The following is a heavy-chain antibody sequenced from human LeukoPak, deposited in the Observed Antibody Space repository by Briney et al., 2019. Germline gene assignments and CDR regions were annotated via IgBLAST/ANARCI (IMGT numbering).Heavy chain of an antibody. J-gene: IGHJ5*02. Sequence: ASVKVSCKASGYTFTSYGISWVRQAPGQGLEWMGWISAYNGNTNYAQKLQGRVTMTTDTSTSTAYMELRSLISDDRAVDYCARVGWDGSGSYFADPWGQGTLVTVSS. D-gene: IGHD3-10*01. CDR2: ISAYNGNT. CDR1: GYTFTSYG. CDR3: ARVGWDGSGSYFADP. V-gene: IGHV1-18*01.